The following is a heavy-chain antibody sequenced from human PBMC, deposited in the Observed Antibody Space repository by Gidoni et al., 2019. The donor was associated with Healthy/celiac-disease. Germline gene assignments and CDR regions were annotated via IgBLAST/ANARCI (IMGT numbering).Heavy chain of an antibody. CDR2: ISGSGGST. CDR3: AKSERFVEWFCY. V-gene: IGHV3-23*01. D-gene: IGHD3-3*01. J-gene: IGHJ4*02. CDR1: GFTFSSYA. Sequence: EVQLLESGGGLVQPGGSLRLSCAASGFTFSSYAMSWVRQAPGKGLEWVAAISGSGGSTYYADSVKGRFTISRDNSKNTLYLQMNSLRAEDTAVYYCAKSERFVEWFCYWGQGTLVTVSS.